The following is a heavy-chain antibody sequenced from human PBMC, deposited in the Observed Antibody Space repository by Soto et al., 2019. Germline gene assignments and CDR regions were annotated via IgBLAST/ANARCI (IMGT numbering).Heavy chain of an antibody. CDR3: ARAPQYILTGPYYFDY. D-gene: IGHD3-9*01. Sequence: SSETLSLTSTVSGGSISSGGYYWSWIRQHPGKGLEWIGYIYYSGSTYYNPSLKSRVTISVDTSKNQFSLKLSSVTAADTAVYYCARAPQYILTGPYYFDYWGQGTLVTVSS. V-gene: IGHV4-31*03. CDR1: GGSISSGGYY. CDR2: IYYSGST. J-gene: IGHJ4*02.